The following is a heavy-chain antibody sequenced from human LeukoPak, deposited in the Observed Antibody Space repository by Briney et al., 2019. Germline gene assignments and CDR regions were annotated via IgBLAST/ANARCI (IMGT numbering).Heavy chain of an antibody. J-gene: IGHJ4*02. V-gene: IGHV3-53*01. Sequence: GGSLRLSCTVSGFTVSSNSMSWVRQAPGKGLEWVSFIYSDNTHYSDSVKGRFTISRDNSKNTLYLQMNSLRAEDTALYYCARRGYHDYSGFDYWGQGTLVTVSS. CDR1: GFTVSSNS. D-gene: IGHD1-26*01. CDR2: IYSDNT. CDR3: ARRGYHDYSGFDY.